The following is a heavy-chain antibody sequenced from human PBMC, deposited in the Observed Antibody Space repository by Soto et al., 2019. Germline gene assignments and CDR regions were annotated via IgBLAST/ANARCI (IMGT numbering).Heavy chain of an antibody. CDR1: GYMFASYG. CDR3: ARERGAYKYFDY. CDR2: INTYNGNI. Sequence: QVQLVQSGAEVKKPGASVKVSCKVSGYMFASYGISWARQAPGQGLEWMGWINTYNGNINYAQKFQGRVTMTTDTSTSTAYMALRGLGSDDTALYYCARERGAYKYFDYRGQGTLVTVSS. J-gene: IGHJ4*02. D-gene: IGHD1-1*01. V-gene: IGHV1-18*01.